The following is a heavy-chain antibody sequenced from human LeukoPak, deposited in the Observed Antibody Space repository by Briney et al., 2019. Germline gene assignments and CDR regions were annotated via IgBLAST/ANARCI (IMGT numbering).Heavy chain of an antibody. V-gene: IGHV1-24*01. CDR3: ARIRLGSSWLLFDY. J-gene: IGHJ4*02. CDR2: FDPEDGET. D-gene: IGHD6-13*01. Sequence: GASVKVSCKVSGYTLTELSMHWVRQAPGKGLEWMGGFDPEDGETIYAQKLQGRVTMTTDTSTSTAYMELRSLRSDDTAVYYCARIRLGSSWLLFDYWGQGTLVTVSS. CDR1: GYTLTELS.